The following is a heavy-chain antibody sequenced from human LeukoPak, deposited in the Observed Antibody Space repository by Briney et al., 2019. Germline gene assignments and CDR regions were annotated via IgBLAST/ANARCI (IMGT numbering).Heavy chain of an antibody. J-gene: IGHJ6*03. V-gene: IGHV3-7*01. CDR2: IKQDGREK. D-gene: IGHD5-12*01. CDR1: GFTFSSYW. Sequence: GGSLRLSGAASGFTFSSYWMNGVRQAPGKGLEGGANIKQDGREKYYVESVKGRFTISRDNAKSSLYLQVNSLRAEDTAVYYCARAGSGYDSTSHYYYYMDVWGKGTTVTVSS. CDR3: ARAGSGYDSTSHYYYYMDV.